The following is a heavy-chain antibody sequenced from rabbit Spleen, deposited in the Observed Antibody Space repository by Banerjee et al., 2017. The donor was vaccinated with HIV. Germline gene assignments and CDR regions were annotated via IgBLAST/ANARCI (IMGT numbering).Heavy chain of an antibody. Sequence: QEQLVESGGGLVQPGGSLKLSCTASGFSFSNKAVMCWVRQAPGKGLEWIACINAATGKPVYASWAKGRFTFSKTSSTTVTLRMTSLTAADRAAYFCARDLVGVIGWNFYLWGQGTLVTVS. J-gene: IGHJ3*01. D-gene: IGHD1-1*01. CDR1: GFSFSNKAV. CDR3: ARDLVGVIGWNFYL. CDR2: INAATGKP. V-gene: IGHV1S45*01.